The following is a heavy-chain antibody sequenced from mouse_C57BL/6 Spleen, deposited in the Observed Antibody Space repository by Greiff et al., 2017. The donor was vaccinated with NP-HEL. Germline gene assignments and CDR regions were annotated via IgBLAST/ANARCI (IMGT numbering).Heavy chain of an antibody. Sequence: EVQLQQSGPELVKPGASVKISCKASGYTFTDYYMNWVKQSHGKSLEWIGDINPNNGGTSYNQKFKGKATLTVDKSSSTAYMVLRSLTSEDAAVYYCAHYDYGSSWFAYWGQGTLVTVSA. CDR3: AHYDYGSSWFAY. CDR2: INPNNGGT. D-gene: IGHD1-1*01. V-gene: IGHV1-26*01. J-gene: IGHJ3*01. CDR1: GYTFTDYY.